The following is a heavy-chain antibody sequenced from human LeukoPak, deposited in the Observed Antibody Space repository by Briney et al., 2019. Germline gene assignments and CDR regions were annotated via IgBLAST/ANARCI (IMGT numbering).Heavy chain of an antibody. Sequence: GGSLRLSCAASGFTFSSYGMHWVRQAPGKGLEWVAVISYDGSNKYYADSVKGRFTISRDNSKNKLYLQMNSLRAEDTAVYYCAKAERDTATRHWGQGTLVTVSS. J-gene: IGHJ4*02. CDR3: AKAERDTATRH. CDR1: GFTFSSYG. D-gene: IGHD5-18*01. CDR2: ISYDGSNK. V-gene: IGHV3-30*18.